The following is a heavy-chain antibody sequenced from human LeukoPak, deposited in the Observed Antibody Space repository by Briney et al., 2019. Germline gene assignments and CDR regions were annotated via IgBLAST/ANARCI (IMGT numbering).Heavy chain of an antibody. Sequence: SETLSLTCTVSGGSISSYYWSWIRQPPGKGLEWIGYIYYSGSTNYNPSLKSRVTISVDTSKNQFSLKLSSVTAADTAVYYCAREYAKAGATEGYFDYWGQGTLVTVSS. V-gene: IGHV4-59*01. CDR3: AREYAKAGATEGYFDY. CDR2: IYYSGST. D-gene: IGHD1-26*01. CDR1: GGSISSYY. J-gene: IGHJ4*02.